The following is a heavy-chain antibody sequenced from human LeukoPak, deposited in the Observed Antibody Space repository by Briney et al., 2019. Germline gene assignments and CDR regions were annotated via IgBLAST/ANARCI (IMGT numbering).Heavy chain of an antibody. J-gene: IGHJ4*02. Sequence: ASVKVSCKASGYTFSNYGIGWVRQAPGQGLEWMGWINGYNGLTNYAQKVLGRVTMTRDTSISTAYMELSRLRSDDTAVYYCARASYYYDSSGYPGYYFDYWGQGTLVTVSS. CDR2: INGYNGLT. D-gene: IGHD3-22*01. V-gene: IGHV1-18*01. CDR3: ARASYYYDSSGYPGYYFDY. CDR1: GYTFSNYG.